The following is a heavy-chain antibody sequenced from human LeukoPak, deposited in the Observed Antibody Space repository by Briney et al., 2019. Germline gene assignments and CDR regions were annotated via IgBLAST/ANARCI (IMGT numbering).Heavy chain of an antibody. CDR3: ARGGEYYSESSGYYSDY. D-gene: IGHD3-22*01. J-gene: IGHJ4*02. V-gene: IGHV1-46*04. Sequence: ASVKVSCKASGYTFTNYYMHWVRQAPGQGLEWMGIINPSGGGTSYAQKLQGRLTMTRDTSTSTFYLELSSLKSEDTAVYYCARGGEYYSESSGYYSDYWGQGALVTVSS. CDR2: INPSGGGT. CDR1: GYTFTNYY.